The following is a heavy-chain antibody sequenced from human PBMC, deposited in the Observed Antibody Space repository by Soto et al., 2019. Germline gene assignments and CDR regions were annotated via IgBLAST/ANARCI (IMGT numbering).Heavy chain of an antibody. CDR1: GGSFSGYY. V-gene: IGHV4-34*01. Sequence: QVQLQQWGAGLLKPSETLSLTCAVYGGSFSGYYWSWIRQPPGKGLEWIGEINHSGSTNYNPSLKSRVTISVDTSKNQFSLKLSSVTAADTAVYYCVRARGIVVVPAAMPQSLWFDPWGQGTLVTVSS. D-gene: IGHD2-2*01. CDR2: INHSGST. J-gene: IGHJ5*02. CDR3: VRARGIVVVPAAMPQSLWFDP.